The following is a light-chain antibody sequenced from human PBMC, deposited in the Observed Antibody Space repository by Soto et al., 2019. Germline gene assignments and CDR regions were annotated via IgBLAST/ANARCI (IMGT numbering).Light chain of an antibody. CDR1: SSNIGAGYD. V-gene: IGLV1-40*01. CDR3: QSYVSTRSARYV. J-gene: IGLJ1*01. Sequence: QSVLTQPPSVSGAPGQRVTISCTGSSSNIGAGYDVHWYQQRPGTAPKLLIFGNINRPSGVPDRFSGSKSGTSASLAITGLQAEDEGDYYCQSYVSTRSARYVFVTGTKVTVL. CDR2: GNI.